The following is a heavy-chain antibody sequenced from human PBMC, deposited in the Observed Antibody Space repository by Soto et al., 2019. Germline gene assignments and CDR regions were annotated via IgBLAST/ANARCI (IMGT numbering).Heavy chain of an antibody. CDR2: ISGSGGST. V-gene: IGHV3-23*01. CDR1: GFTFSSYA. CDR3: AKDLTNTTSFDY. Sequence: EVQLLESGGGWVQPGGSLRLSCAASGFTFSSYAMSWVRQAPGKGLEWVSAISGSGGSTYYADSVKGRFTISRDNSKNTLYLQMNSLRAEDTAVYYCAKDLTNTTSFDYWGQGTLVTVSS. J-gene: IGHJ4*02. D-gene: IGHD5-12*01.